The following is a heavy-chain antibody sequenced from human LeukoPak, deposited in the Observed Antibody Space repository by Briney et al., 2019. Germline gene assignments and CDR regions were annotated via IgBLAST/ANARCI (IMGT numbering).Heavy chain of an antibody. J-gene: IGHJ4*02. Sequence: SETLSLTCAVYGGSFSGYYWSWIRQPPGKGLEWIGEINHSGSTSYNPSLKSRVTISVDTSMNQFSLKLSSVTAADTAVYYCARVRGRQPRGYFDYWGQGTLVTVSS. V-gene: IGHV4-34*01. CDR1: GGSFSGYY. CDR2: INHSGST. D-gene: IGHD3-10*01. CDR3: ARVRGRQPRGYFDY.